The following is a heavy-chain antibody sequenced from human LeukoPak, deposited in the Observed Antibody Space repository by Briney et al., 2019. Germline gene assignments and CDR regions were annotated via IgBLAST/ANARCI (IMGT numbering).Heavy chain of an antibody. CDR2: IYYTGNT. CDR1: GGSISSYY. V-gene: IGHV4-59*01. J-gene: IGHJ4*02. Sequence: SETLSLTCTVSGGSISSYYWSWIRQPPGKQLEWIGYIYYTGNTNYNPSLKSRVTILIDTSTNQFSLKLKSVTPADTAVYYCASLGTLTGYSTFDYWGQGTLVTVSS. D-gene: IGHD3-9*01. CDR3: ASLGTLTGYSTFDY.